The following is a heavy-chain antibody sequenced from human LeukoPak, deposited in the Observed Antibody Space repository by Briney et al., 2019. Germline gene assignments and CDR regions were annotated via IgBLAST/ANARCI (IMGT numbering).Heavy chain of an antibody. CDR2: ISAYNGNT. CDR1: GYTFTSYG. D-gene: IGHD3-22*01. V-gene: IGHV1-18*01. Sequence: ASVKVSCKASGYTFTSYGISWVRQAPGQGLEWMGWISAYNGNTNYAQKLQGRVTMTTDTSTSTAYMELRSLRSDDTAVYYCARGSGTRRYYYDSSGYYQDDYWGQGTLVTVSS. CDR3: ARGSGTRRYYYDSSGYYQDDY. J-gene: IGHJ4*02.